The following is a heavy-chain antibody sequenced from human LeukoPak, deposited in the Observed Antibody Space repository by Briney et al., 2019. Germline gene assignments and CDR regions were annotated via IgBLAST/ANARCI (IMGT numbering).Heavy chain of an antibody. Sequence: GGSLRLSCVASGFPFEDYAVSWVRQAPGKGVEGVGLIRSKTYGGTAEYGTSVKGRFTISREDPKSVAYLKMNALKTEDTGVYYCTRVGIAGRPGYWGQGTLVTVSS. CDR3: TRVGIAGRPGY. V-gene: IGHV3-49*04. D-gene: IGHD6-6*01. CDR2: IRSKTYGGTA. CDR1: GFPFEDYA. J-gene: IGHJ4*02.